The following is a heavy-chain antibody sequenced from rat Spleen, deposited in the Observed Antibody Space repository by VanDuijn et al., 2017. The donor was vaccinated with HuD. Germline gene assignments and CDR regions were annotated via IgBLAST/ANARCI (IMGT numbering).Heavy chain of an antibody. D-gene: IGHD1-11*01. J-gene: IGHJ2*01. CDR1: GFTFSDYD. CDR2: ISPSGGTT. Sequence: EVQLVESGGGLVQPGRSLTLSCAASGFTFSDYDMAWVRQAPTKGLEWVASISPSGGTTYYRDSVKGRFTVSRDDAKSTLYLQRDSLGSEDTAMYYCASRNSGGYIEEFDYWGQGVLVTVSS. V-gene: IGHV5-25*01. CDR3: ASRNSGGYIEEFDY.